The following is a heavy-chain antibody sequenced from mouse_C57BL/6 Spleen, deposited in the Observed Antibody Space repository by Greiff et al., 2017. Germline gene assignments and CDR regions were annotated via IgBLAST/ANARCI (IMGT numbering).Heavy chain of an antibody. CDR1: GFNLKDYY. J-gene: IGHJ2*01. CDR3: ASGTGSLDY. D-gene: IGHD1-1*01. CDR2: IDPEDGAT. V-gene: IGHV14-2*01. Sequence: VQLQQSGAELVKPGASVKLSCTASGFNLKDYYMHWVKQRTEQGLEWIGRIDPEDGATKYAPKFQCKATITSDTSSNTADLQLSMLTSEDTAVYDCASGTGSLDYWGQGTTLTVSS.